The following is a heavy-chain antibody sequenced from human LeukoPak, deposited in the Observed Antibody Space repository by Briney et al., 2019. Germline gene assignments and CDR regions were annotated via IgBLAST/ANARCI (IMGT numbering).Heavy chain of an antibody. J-gene: IGHJ4*02. CDR1: GGSFSGYY. Sequence: SETLSLTCAVYGGSFSGYYWSWIRQPPGKGLEWIGEINHSGSTNYNPSLKSRVTISVDTSKNQFSLKLSSVTAADTAVYYCARRGPMVVTPGDYFDYWGQGTPVTVSS. CDR3: ARRGPMVVTPGDYFDY. D-gene: IGHD4-23*01. CDR2: INHSGST. V-gene: IGHV4-34*01.